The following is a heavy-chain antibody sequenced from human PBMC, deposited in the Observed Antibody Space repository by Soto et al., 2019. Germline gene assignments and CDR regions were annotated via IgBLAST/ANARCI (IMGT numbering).Heavy chain of an antibody. Sequence: QVQLVESGGGVVQPGRSLRLSCAASGFTFSSYGMHWVRQAPGKGLEWVAVIWYDGSNKYYADSVKGRFTISRDNSKNTLYLQMNSLRAEDTAVYYCARDGIAAADNFDYWGQGTLVTVSS. CDR3: ARDGIAAADNFDY. CDR1: GFTFSSYG. CDR2: IWYDGSNK. J-gene: IGHJ4*02. V-gene: IGHV3-33*01. D-gene: IGHD6-13*01.